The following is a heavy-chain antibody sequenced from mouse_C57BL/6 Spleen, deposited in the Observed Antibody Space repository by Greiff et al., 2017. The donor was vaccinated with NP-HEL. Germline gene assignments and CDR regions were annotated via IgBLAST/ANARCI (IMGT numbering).Heavy chain of an antibody. CDR2: ISDGGSYT. V-gene: IGHV5-4*03. J-gene: IGHJ3*01. D-gene: IGHD2-1*01. Sequence: EVMLVESGGGLVKPGGSLKLSCAASGFTFSSYAMSWVRQTPEKRLEWVATISDGGSYTYYPDNVKGRFTISRDNAKNTLYLQISHLHSADTAMYYCANVSGNYRAGFAYWGQGTRVTVSA. CDR3: ANVSGNYRAGFAY. CDR1: GFTFSSYA.